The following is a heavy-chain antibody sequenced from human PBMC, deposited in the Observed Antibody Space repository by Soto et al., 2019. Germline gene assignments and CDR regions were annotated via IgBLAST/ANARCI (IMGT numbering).Heavy chain of an antibody. CDR1: GFTFSSYS. CDR2: ISSSSYI. Sequence: GASVKVSCAASGFTFSSYSMNWVRQAPGKGLEWVSSISSSSYIYYADSVKGRFTISRDNAKNSLYLQMNSLRAEDTAVYYCARGAYYYDSSGYDAFDIWGQGTMVTVSS. CDR3: ARGAYYYDSSGYDAFDI. J-gene: IGHJ3*02. V-gene: IGHV3-21*01. D-gene: IGHD3-22*01.